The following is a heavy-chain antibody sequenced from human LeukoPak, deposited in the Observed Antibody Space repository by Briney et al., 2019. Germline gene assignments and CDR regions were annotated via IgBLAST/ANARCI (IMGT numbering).Heavy chain of an antibody. CDR3: AKDSGSYYFPY. V-gene: IGHV3-23*01. CDR2: ISGSGGST. CDR1: EFTFSYYA. D-gene: IGHD1-26*01. Sequence: PGGSLRLSCAASEFTFSYYAMHWVRQAPGKGLEWVSAISGSGGSTYYADSVKGRFTISRDNSKNTLYLQMNSLRAEDTAVYYCAKDSGSYYFPYWGQGTLVTVSS. J-gene: IGHJ4*02.